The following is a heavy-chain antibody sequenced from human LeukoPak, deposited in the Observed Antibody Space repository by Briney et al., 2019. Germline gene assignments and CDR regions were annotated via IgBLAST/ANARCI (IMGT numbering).Heavy chain of an antibody. CDR2: VYYGRTT. CDR1: AGSFISSSHH. D-gene: IGHD1-7*01. J-gene: IGHJ5*02. Sequence: SETLSLTCTVSAGSFISSSHHWGWIRQSPGKGLEWIGTVYYGRTTYYNPSLDGRVTISLDTSANHFSLQLSSVTAADTAVYYCARMDWNYVWFDPWGQGTLVTVSS. V-gene: IGHV4-39*02. CDR3: ARMDWNYVWFDP.